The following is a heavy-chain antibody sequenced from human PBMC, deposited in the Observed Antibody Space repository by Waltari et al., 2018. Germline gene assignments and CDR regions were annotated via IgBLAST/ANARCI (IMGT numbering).Heavy chain of an antibody. CDR1: GFTFRSYA. CDR2: ISGSGGST. J-gene: IGHJ6*03. D-gene: IGHD6-13*01. V-gene: IGHV3-23*04. CDR3: ASSPGREIAAAGYYMDV. Sequence: EVQLVESGGGLVQPGGSLRLSCAASGFTFRSYAMSRVRQAPGKGLEWVSAISGSGGSTYYADSVKGRFTISRDNSKNTLYLQMNSLRAEDTAVYYCASSPGREIAAAGYYMDVWGKGTTVTVSS.